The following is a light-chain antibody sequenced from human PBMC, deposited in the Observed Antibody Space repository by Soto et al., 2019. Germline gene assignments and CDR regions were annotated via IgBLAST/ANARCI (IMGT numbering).Light chain of an antibody. V-gene: IGLV2-14*03. CDR3: SSYTNTSTLV. Sequence: QCVLTQPASVSGSPGQSITISCTGTSSDVGAYNLVSWYQQHPGRAPKLFIFDVSDRPSGVSNRFSGSKSGNTASLTISGLQAEDEAFYYCSSYTNTSTLVFGGGTKLTVL. CDR1: SSDVGAYNL. CDR2: DVS. J-gene: IGLJ3*02.